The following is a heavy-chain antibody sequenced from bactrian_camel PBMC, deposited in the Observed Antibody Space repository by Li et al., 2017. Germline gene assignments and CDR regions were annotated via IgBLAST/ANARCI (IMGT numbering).Heavy chain of an antibody. CDR1: GFTDSDNC. J-gene: IGHJ6*01. D-gene: IGHD2*01. CDR3: AADLRWSSAQCGPSVPFGY. V-gene: IGHV3S1*01. Sequence: HVQLVESGGGSVQAGGSLRLSCAASGFTDSDNCMAWFRQAPGKEREGVATIYTGGGRLYYADSVKGRFTISQDNAKNTVYLQMNSLKPEDSAMYFCAADLRWSSAQCGPSVPFGYWGQGTQVTVS. CDR2: IYTGGGRL.